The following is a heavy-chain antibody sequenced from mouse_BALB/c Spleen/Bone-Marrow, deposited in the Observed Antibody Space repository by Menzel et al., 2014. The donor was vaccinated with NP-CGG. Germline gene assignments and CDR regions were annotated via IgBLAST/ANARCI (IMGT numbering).Heavy chain of an antibody. J-gene: IGHJ2*01. D-gene: IGHD2-10*02. Sequence: VQLQQSGAELVRSGASVKLSCTASGFNIKDYYMHWVKQRPEQGLEWIGWIDPENGDAEYAPKFQGKAIMTADTSSNTAYLQLSSLTSEDTAVYYCNEGYGKYGYWGQGTTLTVSS. CDR3: NEGYGKYGY. V-gene: IGHV14-4*02. CDR2: IDPENGDA. CDR1: GFNIKDYY.